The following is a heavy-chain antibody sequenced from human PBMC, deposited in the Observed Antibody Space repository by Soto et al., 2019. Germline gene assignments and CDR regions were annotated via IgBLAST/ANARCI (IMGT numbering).Heavy chain of an antibody. V-gene: IGHV4-34*01. J-gene: IGHJ4*02. Sequence: QVQLQQWGAGLLKPSETLSLTCAVYGGSFSGYYWSWIRQPPGKGLEWIGEINHSGSTNYNPSLKXRXTXXVDTSKNQFSLKLSSGTAADTAVYYCARNWGVDDYWGQGTLVTVSS. D-gene: IGHD7-27*01. CDR2: INHSGST. CDR1: GGSFSGYY. CDR3: ARNWGVDDY.